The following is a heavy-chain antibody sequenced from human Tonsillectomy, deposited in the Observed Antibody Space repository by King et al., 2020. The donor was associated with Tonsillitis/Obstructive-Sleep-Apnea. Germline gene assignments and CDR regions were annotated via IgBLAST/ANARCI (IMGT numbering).Heavy chain of an antibody. CDR1: GGSISSYY. D-gene: IGHD1-1*01. Sequence: QLQESGPGLVKPSETLSLICTVSGGSISSYYCSWIRQPPGKGLEWIGYMYYSGSTNYNPSLKSRVTISVDTSENQFSLKLSSVTAADTAVYYCARWKNWNLDYWGQGTLVTVSS. J-gene: IGHJ4*02. V-gene: IGHV4-59*01. CDR3: ARWKNWNLDY. CDR2: MYYSGST.